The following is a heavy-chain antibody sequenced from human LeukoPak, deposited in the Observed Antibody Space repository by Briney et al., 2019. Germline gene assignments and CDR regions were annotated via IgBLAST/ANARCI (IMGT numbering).Heavy chain of an antibody. J-gene: IGHJ4*02. CDR2: ISSGGTTI. CDR3: ARGLQPGYFDS. Sequence: GGSLRLSCAASGFTFSSYAMNWVRQAPGKGLEWISYISSGGTTIYYADSMKGRFTISRDNTKNSLFLQMNSLRAEDTAVYYCARGLQPGYFDSWGQGTLVTVSS. CDR1: GFTFSSYA. D-gene: IGHD5-24*01. V-gene: IGHV3-48*03.